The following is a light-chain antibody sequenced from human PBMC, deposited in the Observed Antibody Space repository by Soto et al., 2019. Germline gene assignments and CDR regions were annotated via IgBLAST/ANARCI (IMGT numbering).Light chain of an antibody. J-gene: IGLJ1*01. CDR3: SSYTGSSTLYV. CDR2: EVS. CDR1: SSDVGGFDY. Sequence: QSALTQPASVSGSPGQSITISCTGTSSDVGGFDYVSWHQQHPGKAPKLMIYEVSKRPSGVSNRFSGSKSGNTASLTISGLQAEDEADYYCSSYTGSSTLYVFGTGTKVTVL. V-gene: IGLV2-14*01.